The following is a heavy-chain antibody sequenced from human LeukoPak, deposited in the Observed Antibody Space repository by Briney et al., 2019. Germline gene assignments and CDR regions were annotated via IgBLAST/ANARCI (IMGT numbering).Heavy chain of an antibody. CDR2: IYTSGST. CDR3: SRVYCGGDCYQSDP. J-gene: IGHJ5*02. Sequence: SQTLSLTCTVSGGSISIGSYYWNWIRQPAGNGLEWIGRIYTSGSTNYNPSLKSRVTISVDTSKNQFSLKLSSVTAADTAVYYCSRVYCGGDCYQSDPWGQGTLVTVSS. D-gene: IGHD2-21*02. CDR1: GGSISIGSYY. V-gene: IGHV4-61*02.